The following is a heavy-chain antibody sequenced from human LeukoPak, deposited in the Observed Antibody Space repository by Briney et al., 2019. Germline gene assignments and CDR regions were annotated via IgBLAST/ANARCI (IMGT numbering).Heavy chain of an antibody. CDR3: ASSKPIAAAGIDYYYYYMDV. J-gene: IGHJ6*03. V-gene: IGHV4-59*01. Sequence: SETLSLTCTVSGGSISSYYWSWIRQPPGKGLEWIGYIYYSGSTNYNPSLKSRVTISVDTSKNQFSLKLSSVTAADTAVYYCASSKPIAAAGIDYYYYYMDVWGKGTTVTVSS. D-gene: IGHD6-13*01. CDR1: GGSISSYY. CDR2: IYYSGST.